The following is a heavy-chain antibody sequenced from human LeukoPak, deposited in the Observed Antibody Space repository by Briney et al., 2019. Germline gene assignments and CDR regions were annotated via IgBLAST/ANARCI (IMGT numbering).Heavy chain of an antibody. J-gene: IGHJ3*02. V-gene: IGHV3-21*01. Sequence: GGSLRLSCAASGFTFSSYSMNRVRQAPGKGLEWVSSISSSSSYIYYADSVKGRFTISRDNAKNSLYLQMNSLRAEDTAVYYCARDLVDLEDIVVVPAAMSRAFDIWGQGTMVTVSS. D-gene: IGHD2-2*01. CDR3: ARDLVDLEDIVVVPAAMSRAFDI. CDR1: GFTFSSYS. CDR2: ISSSSSYI.